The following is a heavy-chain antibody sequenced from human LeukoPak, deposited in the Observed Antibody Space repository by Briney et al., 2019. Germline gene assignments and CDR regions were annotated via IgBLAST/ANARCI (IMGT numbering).Heavy chain of an antibody. CDR3: ARDAYCSTTSCKEYFDL. CDR2: ISSRSSYI. J-gene: IGHJ2*01. D-gene: IGHD2-2*01. V-gene: IGHV3-21*01. Sequence: GGSLRLSCAASGFTFNNAWMNWVRQAPGKGLEWVSSISSRSSYIYYADSVKGRFTISRDNAKNSLYLQMNSLRAEDTAVYYCARDAYCSTTSCKEYFDLWGRGTLVTVSS. CDR1: GFTFNNAW.